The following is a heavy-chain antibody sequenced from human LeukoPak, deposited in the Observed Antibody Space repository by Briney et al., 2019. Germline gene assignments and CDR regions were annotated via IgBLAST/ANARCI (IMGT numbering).Heavy chain of an antibody. J-gene: IGHJ4*02. CDR1: GFTFSSYA. CDR3: ARERGYFDY. V-gene: IGHV3-30-3*01. D-gene: IGHD3-10*01. Sequence: PGRSLRLSCAASGFTFSSYAMHWVRQAPGKGLEWVAVISYDGSNKYYADSVKGRFTISRDNSKNTLYLQMNSLRAEDTAVNYCARERGYFDYWGQGTLVTVSS. CDR2: ISYDGSNK.